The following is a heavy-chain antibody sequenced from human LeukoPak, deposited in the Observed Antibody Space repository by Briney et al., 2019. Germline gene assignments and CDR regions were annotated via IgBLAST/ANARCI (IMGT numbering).Heavy chain of an antibody. J-gene: IGHJ4*02. Sequence: PSETLSLTCTVSGGSISSYYWSWIRQPPGKGLEWIGYIYYSGSTNYNPSLKSRVTISVDTSKNQFSLKLSSVTAADTAVYYCARDGPPIRWGQGTLVTVSS. CDR2: IYYSGST. V-gene: IGHV4-59*01. D-gene: IGHD2-2*02. CDR3: ARDGPPIR. CDR1: GGSISSYY.